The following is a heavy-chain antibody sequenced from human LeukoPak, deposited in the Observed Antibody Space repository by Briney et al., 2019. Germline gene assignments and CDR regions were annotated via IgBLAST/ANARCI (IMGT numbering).Heavy chain of an antibody. Sequence: PGGSLRLSCAASGFTFSSYEMNWVRQAPGKGLEWVSSISSSSSYIYYADSVKGRFTISRDNAKNSLYLQMNSLRAEDTAVYYCARGFGSSGGYYMDVWGKGTTVTVSS. V-gene: IGHV3-21*01. J-gene: IGHJ6*03. D-gene: IGHD3-22*01. CDR1: GFTFSSYE. CDR2: ISSSSSYI. CDR3: ARGFGSSGGYYMDV.